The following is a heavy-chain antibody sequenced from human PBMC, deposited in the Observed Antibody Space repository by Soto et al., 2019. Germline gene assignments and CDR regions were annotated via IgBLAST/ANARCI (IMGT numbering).Heavy chain of an antibody. CDR1: GYSFTSYW. J-gene: IGHJ6*02. CDR3: ARTYPNYYYYGMDV. CDR2: IDPSDSYT. V-gene: IGHV5-10-1*01. Sequence: ECLKISFKGSGYSFTSYWISWVRQIPGKGLEWMGRIDPSDSYTNYSPSFQGHVTISADKSISTAYLQWSSLKASDTAMYYCARTYPNYYYYGMDVWGQGTTVTVSS.